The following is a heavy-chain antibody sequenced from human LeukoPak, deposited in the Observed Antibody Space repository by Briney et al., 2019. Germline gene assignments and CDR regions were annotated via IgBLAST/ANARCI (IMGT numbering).Heavy chain of an antibody. CDR2: INHSGST. D-gene: IGHD3-10*01. V-gene: IGHV4-34*01. CDR1: GGSFSGYY. Sequence: LETLSLTCAVYGGSFSGYYWSWIRQPPGKGLEWIGEINHSGSTNYNPSLKSRVTISVDTSKNQFSLKLSSVTAADTAVYYCARAPRGFGGAGLDYWGQGTLVTVSS. J-gene: IGHJ4*02. CDR3: ARAPRGFGGAGLDY.